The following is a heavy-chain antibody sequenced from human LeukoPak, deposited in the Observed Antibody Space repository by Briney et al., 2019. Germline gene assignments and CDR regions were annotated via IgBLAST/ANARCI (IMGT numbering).Heavy chain of an antibody. V-gene: IGHV1-18*01. CDR3: ARTLTEQWLVSYYFDY. D-gene: IGHD6-19*01. J-gene: IGHJ4*02. CDR2: ISAYNGNT. CDR1: GYTFTSYA. Sequence: ASVKVSCKASGYTFTSYAMNWVRQAPGQGLEWMGWISAYNGNTNYAQKLQGRVTMTTDTSTSTAYMELRSLRSDDTAVYYCARTLTEQWLVSYYFDYWGQGTLVTVSS.